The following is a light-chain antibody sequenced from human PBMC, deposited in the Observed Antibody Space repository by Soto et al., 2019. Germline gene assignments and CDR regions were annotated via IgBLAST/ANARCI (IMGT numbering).Light chain of an antibody. CDR3: AAWDDSLSASCV. CDR2: RNN. CDR1: SSNIGSNY. Sequence: QSVLTQPPSASGTPGQRVTISSSGSSSNIGSNYVYWYQQLPGTAPKLLIYRNNQRPSGVPDRFSGSKSGTSASQAISGLRSEDEADYYCAAWDDSLSASCVFGTGTKVTVL. J-gene: IGLJ1*01. V-gene: IGLV1-47*01.